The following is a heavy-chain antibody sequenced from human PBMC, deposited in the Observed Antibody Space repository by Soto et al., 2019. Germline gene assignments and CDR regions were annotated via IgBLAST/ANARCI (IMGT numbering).Heavy chain of an antibody. CDR2: ISGSGGST. CDR3: AKDVGYSSGGY. CDR1: GFTFSSYA. V-gene: IGHV3-23*01. Sequence: ESGGGLVQPGGSLRLSCAASGFTFSSYAMSWVRQAPGKGLEWVAAISGSGGSTYYADSVKGRCTISRDNSKSTLYLQMNSLRAEDTAVYYCAKDVGYSSGGYWGQGTLVTVSS. J-gene: IGHJ4*02. D-gene: IGHD5-18*01.